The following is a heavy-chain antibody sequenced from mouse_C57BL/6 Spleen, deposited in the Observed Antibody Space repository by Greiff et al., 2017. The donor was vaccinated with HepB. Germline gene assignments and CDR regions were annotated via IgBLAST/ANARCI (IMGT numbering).Heavy chain of an antibody. Sequence: EVKVEESGGGLVKPGGSLKLSCAASGFTFSSYAMSWVRQTPEKRLEWVATISDGGSYTYYPDNVKGRFTISRDNAKNNLYLQMSHLKSEDTAMYYCARDGIYYYGSSYSAWFAYWGQGTLVTVSA. J-gene: IGHJ3*01. CDR3: ARDGIYYYGSSYSAWFAY. V-gene: IGHV5-4*01. D-gene: IGHD1-1*01. CDR1: GFTFSSYA. CDR2: ISDGGSYT.